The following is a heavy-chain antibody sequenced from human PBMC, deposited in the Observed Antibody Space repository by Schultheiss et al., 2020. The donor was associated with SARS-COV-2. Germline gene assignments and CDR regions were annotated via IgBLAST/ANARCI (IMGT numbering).Heavy chain of an antibody. CDR2: IIPIFGTA. CDR3: ASRPPPVRGPLDY. Sequence: SVKVSCKASGGTFSSYAISWVRQAPGQGLEWMGGIIPIFGTANYAQKFQGRVTITADKSTSTAYMELSSLRSEDTAVYYCASRPPPVRGPLDYWGQGTLVTVSS. CDR1: GGTFSSYA. V-gene: IGHV1-69*06. J-gene: IGHJ4*02. D-gene: IGHD3-16*01.